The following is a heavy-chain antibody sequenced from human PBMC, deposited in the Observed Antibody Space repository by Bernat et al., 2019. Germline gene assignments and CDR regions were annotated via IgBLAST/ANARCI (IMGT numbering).Heavy chain of an antibody. CDR1: GFIFSSYN. CDR3: ARESQDIGVVSAAVDL. J-gene: IGHJ3*01. CDR2: ISSSSAYI. D-gene: IGHD2-2*01. V-gene: IGHV3-21*01. Sequence: EVQLVESGGGLVKPGGSLRLSCAASGFIFSSYNMNWVRQAPRKGLEWVSSISSSSAYIYHADSVKGRLTISRDNAKNSLYLQMNSLRAEDTAVYYCARESQDIGVVSAAVDLWGQGTMVTVSS.